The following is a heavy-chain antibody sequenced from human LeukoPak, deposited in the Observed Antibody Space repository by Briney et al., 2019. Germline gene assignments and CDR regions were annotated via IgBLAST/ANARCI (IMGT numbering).Heavy chain of an antibody. CDR2: IYPGDSDT. Sequence: GESLKISCKGSGYSFTSYWIGWVRQMPGKGLEWMGIIYPGDSDTRYSPSFQGQVTISADKSISTAYLQWSSLKASDTAMYYCATYRTGDYANCYFDYWGQGTLVTVSS. CDR3: ATYRTGDYANCYFDY. V-gene: IGHV5-51*01. J-gene: IGHJ4*02. CDR1: GYSFTSYW. D-gene: IGHD4-17*01.